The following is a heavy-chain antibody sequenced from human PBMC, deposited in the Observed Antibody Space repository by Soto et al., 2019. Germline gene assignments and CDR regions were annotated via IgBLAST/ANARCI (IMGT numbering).Heavy chain of an antibody. V-gene: IGHV3-23*01. Sequence: EVQLLESGGGLVQPGGSLRLSCAASGFTFSSYAMSWVRQAPGKGLEWVSAISGSGGSTYYADSVKGRFTISRENSKNTLYLQMNSLRAEDTAVYYCAKRGYCSSTSCQYYYYYGMDVWGQGTTVTVSS. CDR2: ISGSGGST. J-gene: IGHJ6*02. D-gene: IGHD2-2*01. CDR3: AKRGYCSSTSCQYYYYYGMDV. CDR1: GFTFSSYA.